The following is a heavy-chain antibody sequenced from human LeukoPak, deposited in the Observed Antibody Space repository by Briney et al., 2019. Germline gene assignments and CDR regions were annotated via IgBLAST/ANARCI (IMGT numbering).Heavy chain of an antibody. V-gene: IGHV3-33*01. D-gene: IGHD5-24*01. J-gene: IGHJ3*02. CDR2: IWYDGSNK. Sequence: GGSLRLSCAASGFTFSSYGMHWVRQAPGKGLEWVAVIWYDGSNKYYADSVKGRFTISRDNSKNTLYLQMNSLRAEDTAVYYCARDERWLQMRQNDAFDIWGQGTMVTVSS. CDR3: ARDERWLQMRQNDAFDI. CDR1: GFTFSSYG.